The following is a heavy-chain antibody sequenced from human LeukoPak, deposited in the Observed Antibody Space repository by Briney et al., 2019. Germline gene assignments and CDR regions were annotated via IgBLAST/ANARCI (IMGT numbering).Heavy chain of an antibody. D-gene: IGHD4-23*01. V-gene: IGHV1-18*01. CDR2: ISAYNGNT. CDR3: ARGVNYGGNSVVGY. J-gene: IGHJ4*02. CDR1: GYTFTIYG. Sequence: ASVTVSCKASGYTFTIYGISWVRQAPGQGLEWMGWISAYNGNTNYAQKLQGRVTMTTDTSTSTAYMELSSLRSEDTAVYYCARGVNYGGNSVVGYWGQGTLVTVSS.